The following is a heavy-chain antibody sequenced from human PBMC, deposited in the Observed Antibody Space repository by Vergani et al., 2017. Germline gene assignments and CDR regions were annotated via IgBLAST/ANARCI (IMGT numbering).Heavy chain of an antibody. CDR3: ARHGLGVMPYYGMDV. Sequence: QVQLQESGPGLVKPSETLSLTCTVSGGSISSYYWSWIRQPPGKGLEWIGYIYYSGSTHYNPSLKSRVTISVDTSKTQFSLKLSSVTAAATAVYYCARHGLGVMPYYGMDVWGQGTTVTVSS. CDR1: GGSISSYY. CDR2: IYYSGST. D-gene: IGHD2-2*01. V-gene: IGHV4-59*08. J-gene: IGHJ6*02.